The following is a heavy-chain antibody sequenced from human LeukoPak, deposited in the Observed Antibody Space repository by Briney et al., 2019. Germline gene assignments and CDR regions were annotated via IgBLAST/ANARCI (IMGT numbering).Heavy chain of an antibody. V-gene: IGHV4-34*01. CDR2: INHSGST. J-gene: IGHJ3*01. Sequence: SETLSLTCAVYGGSFSGYYWSWIRQPPGKGLEWIGEINHSGSTNYNPSLKSRVTISVDTSNKHFSLKLTSVTAADTALYYCARDYGDYAYAFDVWGQGTKVTVSS. D-gene: IGHD4-17*01. CDR1: GGSFSGYY. CDR3: ARDYGDYAYAFDV.